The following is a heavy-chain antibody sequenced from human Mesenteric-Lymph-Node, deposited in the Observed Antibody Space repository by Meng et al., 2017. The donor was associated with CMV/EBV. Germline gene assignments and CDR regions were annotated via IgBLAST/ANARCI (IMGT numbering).Heavy chain of an antibody. CDR3: ARGDLLLPYSWFDP. CDR1: GFTFSNYW. D-gene: IGHD5-12*01. Sequence: GESLKISCAASGFTFSNYWMTWVRQAPGKGLEWISCISSTGSYIYYADSVKGRFTISRDNAENSLFLQMNSLRAEDTAIYFCARGDLLLPYSWFDPWGQGTLVTVSS. J-gene: IGHJ5*02. CDR2: ISSTGSYI. V-gene: IGHV3-21*01.